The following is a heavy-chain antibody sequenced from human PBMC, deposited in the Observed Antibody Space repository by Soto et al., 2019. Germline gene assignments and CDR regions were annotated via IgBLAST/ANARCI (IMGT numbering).Heavy chain of an antibody. J-gene: IGHJ5*02. Sequence: GASVKVSCKASGYTFTDYFIHWVRQAPGQGFEWMGWINPKSRGTTYAQKFQGRVTMTRDTSNTTAYMELRGLRSDDTAVYYCARVTLKAGNWLDPWGHGTLVTVSS. V-gene: IGHV1-2*02. CDR1: GYTFTDYF. CDR2: INPKSRGT. CDR3: ARVTLKAGNWLDP.